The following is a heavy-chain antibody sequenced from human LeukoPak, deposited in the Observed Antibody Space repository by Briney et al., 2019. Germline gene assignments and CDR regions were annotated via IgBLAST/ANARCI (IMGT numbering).Heavy chain of an antibody. J-gene: IGHJ4*02. D-gene: IGHD5-18*01. Sequence: ASVKVSCKASGGTFSSYAISWARQAPGQGFEWMGGIIPIFGTANYAQKFQGRVTITADESTSTAYMELSSLRSEDTAVYYCAREGAIQLWLPHSFDYWGQGTLVTVSS. V-gene: IGHV1-69*13. CDR2: IIPIFGTA. CDR3: AREGAIQLWLPHSFDY. CDR1: GGTFSSYA.